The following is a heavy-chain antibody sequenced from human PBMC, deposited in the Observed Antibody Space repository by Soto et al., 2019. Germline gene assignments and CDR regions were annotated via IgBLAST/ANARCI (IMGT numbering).Heavy chain of an antibody. CDR3: ARAAYSSGWPYLDY. D-gene: IGHD6-25*01. V-gene: IGHV3-23*01. Sequence: PGGSLRLSCADSGFSFSSWVRQAPGKGLEWVSSISGSGGSTHFADSVEGRFTISRDNSKNTLYLQMNGLRAEDTAVYFCARAAYSSGWPYLDYWGQGTLVTVSS. CDR1: GFSFSS. CDR2: ISGSGGST. J-gene: IGHJ4*02.